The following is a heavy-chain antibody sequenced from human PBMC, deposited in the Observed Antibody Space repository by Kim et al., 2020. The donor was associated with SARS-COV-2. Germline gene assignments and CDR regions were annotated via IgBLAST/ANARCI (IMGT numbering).Heavy chain of an antibody. V-gene: IGHV1-69*13. CDR3: ASRMEQQQAGQDYYYYYGMDV. J-gene: IGHJ6*02. CDR2: IIPIFGTA. CDR1: GGTFSSYA. D-gene: IGHD6-13*01. Sequence: SVKVSCKASGGTFSSYAISWVRQAPGQGLEWMGGIIPIFGTANYAQKFQGRVTITADESTSTAYMELSSLRSEDTAVYYCASRMEQQQAGQDYYYYYGMDVWGQGTTVTVSS.